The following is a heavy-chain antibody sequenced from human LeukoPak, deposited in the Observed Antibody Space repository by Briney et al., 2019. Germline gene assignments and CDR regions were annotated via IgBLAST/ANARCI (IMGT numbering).Heavy chain of an antibody. D-gene: IGHD5-18*01. J-gene: IGHJ5*02. CDR2: IYYSGST. V-gene: IGHV4-39*01. Sequence: PSETLSLTCIVSGGSISSSSYYWGWIRQPPGKGLEWIGSIYYSGSTYYNPSLKSRVTISVDTSKNQFSLKLSSVTAADTAVYYCARHPPYGYFSGGDWFDPWGQGTLVTVSS. CDR1: GGSISSSSYY. CDR3: ARHPPYGYFSGGDWFDP.